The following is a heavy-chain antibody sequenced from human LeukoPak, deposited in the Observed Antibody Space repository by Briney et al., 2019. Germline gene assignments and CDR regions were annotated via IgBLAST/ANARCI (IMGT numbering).Heavy chain of an antibody. CDR3: ARERRYCSGGSCYPEYFQH. D-gene: IGHD2-15*01. CDR1: GYTFTGYY. V-gene: IGHV1-2*02. CDR2: INPNSGGT. J-gene: IGHJ1*01. Sequence: ASVKLSCKASGYTFTGYYMHWVRQAPGQGLEWMGWINPNSGGTNYAQKFQGRVTMTRDTSIRTAYMELSRLRSDDTAVYYCARERRYCSGGSCYPEYFQHWGQGTLVTVSS.